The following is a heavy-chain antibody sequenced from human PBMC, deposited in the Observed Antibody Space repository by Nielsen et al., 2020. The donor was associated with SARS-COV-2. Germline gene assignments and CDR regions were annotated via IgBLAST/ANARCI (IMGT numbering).Heavy chain of an antibody. CDR3: ASSYYYDSSVHDY. J-gene: IGHJ4*02. D-gene: IGHD3-22*01. Sequence: GESLKISCAASGFTFSSYAMNWVRQAPGKGLEWVSAISGSGGSTYYADSVKGRFTISRDNSKNTLYLQMNSLRAEDTAVYYCASSYYYDSSVHDYWGQGTLVTVSS. CDR1: GFTFSSYA. V-gene: IGHV3-23*01. CDR2: ISGSGGST.